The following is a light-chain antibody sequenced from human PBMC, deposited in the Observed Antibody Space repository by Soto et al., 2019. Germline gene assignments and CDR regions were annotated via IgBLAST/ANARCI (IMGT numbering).Light chain of an antibody. CDR3: SSYTSSGTWL. CDR2: EVS. Sequence: QSALTQPASVSGSPGQSITISCTGTSSDVGGYNSVSWYQQHPGKAPKLMIFEVSNRPSGVSNRFSGSKSGNTASLTISGLQAEDEADYYCSSYTSSGTWLFGGGTKLTVL. V-gene: IGLV2-14*01. J-gene: IGLJ2*01. CDR1: SSDVGGYNS.